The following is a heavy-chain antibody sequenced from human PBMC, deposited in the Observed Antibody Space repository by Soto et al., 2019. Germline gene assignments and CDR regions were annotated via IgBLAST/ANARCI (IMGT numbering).Heavy chain of an antibody. J-gene: IGHJ5*02. CDR3: ARVVSGSSGWYWFDP. D-gene: IGHD6-19*01. Sequence: VASVKVSCKASGYTFTGYYMHWVRQAPGQGLEWMGWINPNSGGTNYAQKFQGWVTMTRDTSISTAYMELSRLRSDDTAVYYCARVVSGSSGWYWFDPWGQGTLVTVSS. V-gene: IGHV1-2*04. CDR1: GYTFTGYY. CDR2: INPNSGGT.